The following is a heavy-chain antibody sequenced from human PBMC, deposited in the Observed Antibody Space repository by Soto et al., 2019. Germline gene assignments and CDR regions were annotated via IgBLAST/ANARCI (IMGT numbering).Heavy chain of an antibody. J-gene: IGHJ4*02. Sequence: DSVKVSCKASGYTFTSYGISWVRQAPGQGLEWMGWISAYNGNTNYAQKLQGRVTMTTDTSTSTAYMELRSLRSDDTAVYYCAREYGDLQPFDYCGQGYLVTVSS. CDR2: ISAYNGNT. V-gene: IGHV1-18*01. D-gene: IGHD4-17*01. CDR1: GYTFTSYG. CDR3: AREYGDLQPFDY.